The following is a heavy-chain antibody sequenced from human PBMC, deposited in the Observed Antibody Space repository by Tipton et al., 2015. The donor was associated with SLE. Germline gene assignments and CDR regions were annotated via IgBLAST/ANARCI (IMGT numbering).Heavy chain of an antibody. CDR3: ASSRRGYRAFDI. V-gene: IGHV4-59*08. Sequence: TLSLTCTVSGGSINTYYWSWIRQPPGKGLEWIAYIYYSGSTNYNPSLKSRVTISVDTSKNQFSLKLSSVTAADTAVYYCASSRRGYRAFDIWGQGTMVTVSS. D-gene: IGHD3-10*01. CDR2: IYYSGST. CDR1: GGSINTYY. J-gene: IGHJ3*02.